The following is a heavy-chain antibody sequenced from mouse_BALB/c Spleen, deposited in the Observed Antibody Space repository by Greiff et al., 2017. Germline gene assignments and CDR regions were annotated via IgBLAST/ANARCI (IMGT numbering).Heavy chain of an antibody. V-gene: IGHV7-3*02. CDR1: GFTFTDYY. CDR2: IRNKANGYTT. Sequence: EVKLVESGGGLVQPGGSLRLSCATSGFTFTDYYMSWVRQPPGKALEWLGFIRNKANGYTTEYSASVKGRFTISRDNSQSILYLQMNTLRAEDSATYYCARDLYYDYGWAMDYWGQGTSVTVSS. CDR3: ARDLYYDYGWAMDY. D-gene: IGHD2-4*01. J-gene: IGHJ4*01.